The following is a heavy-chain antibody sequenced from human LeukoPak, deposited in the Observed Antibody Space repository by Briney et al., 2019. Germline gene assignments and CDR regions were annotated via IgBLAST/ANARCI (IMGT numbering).Heavy chain of an antibody. D-gene: IGHD3-10*01. CDR3: AKDMRNEAYGSGGADYFDY. J-gene: IGHJ4*02. CDR1: RFTFSTYA. Sequence: GGSLRLSCAASRFTFSTYAMSWVRQAPGKGLEWVSAISYSGGSTYYADSVKGRFTISRDNSKNTLYLQMNSLRAEDTAIYYCAKDMRNEAYGSGGADYFDYWGQGTLVTVSS. V-gene: IGHV3-23*01. CDR2: ISYSGGST.